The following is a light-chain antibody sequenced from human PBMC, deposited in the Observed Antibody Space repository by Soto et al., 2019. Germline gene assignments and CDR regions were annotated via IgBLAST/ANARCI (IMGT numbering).Light chain of an antibody. Sequence: DIKMTQSPATLSASEGDRVTFTCRASQSISSWLAWYQQKPGKAPKLLIYDASSLESGVPSRFSGSGSGTEFTLTISSLQPDDFATYYCQQYNSYSRFGGGTMVDIK. CDR2: DAS. CDR1: QSISSW. V-gene: IGKV1-5*01. CDR3: QQYNSYSR. J-gene: IGKJ4*01.